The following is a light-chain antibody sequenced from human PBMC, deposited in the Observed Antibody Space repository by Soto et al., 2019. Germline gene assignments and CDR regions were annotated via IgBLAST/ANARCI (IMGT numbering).Light chain of an antibody. Sequence: DIQMTQSPSSLSASVGDRVTITCRASQNIDRYLNWYQQKPGKAPQVLINAASSLQSGVPSRFSGGGSGTEFTLTISSLHPEDFATYYCQESHSKSVTFGPGTKVEVK. CDR3: QESHSKSVT. V-gene: IGKV1-39*01. CDR1: QNIDRY. CDR2: AAS. J-gene: IGKJ1*01.